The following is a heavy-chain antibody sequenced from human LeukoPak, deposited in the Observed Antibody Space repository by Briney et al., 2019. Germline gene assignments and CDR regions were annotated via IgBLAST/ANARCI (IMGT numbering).Heavy chain of an antibody. CDR3: ARGRYSYEYYFDY. Sequence: SQTLSLTCTVSGGSISSGDYYWSWLRQPPGKGLEWIGYIYYSGSTYYNPSLKSRVTISVDTSKNQFSLKLSSVTAADTAVYYCARGRYSYEYYFDYWGQGTLVTVSS. D-gene: IGHD5-18*01. V-gene: IGHV4-30-4*08. CDR1: GGSISSGDYY. J-gene: IGHJ4*02. CDR2: IYYSGST.